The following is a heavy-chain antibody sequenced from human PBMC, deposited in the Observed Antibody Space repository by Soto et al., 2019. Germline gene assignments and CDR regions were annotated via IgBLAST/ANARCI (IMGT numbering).Heavy chain of an antibody. CDR3: ARDGSGLRWHLRSFDY. D-gene: IGHD4-17*01. Sequence: SETLSLTCAVYGGFLSESYWTWIRQPPGKGLEWIGEINHVGGTNYNPSLKSRVTMSVDTSQNQFSLRLISVTAADTAVYYCARDGSGLRWHLRSFDYWGQGTLVTVSS. CDR2: INHVGGT. CDR1: GGFLSESY. J-gene: IGHJ4*02. V-gene: IGHV4-34*01.